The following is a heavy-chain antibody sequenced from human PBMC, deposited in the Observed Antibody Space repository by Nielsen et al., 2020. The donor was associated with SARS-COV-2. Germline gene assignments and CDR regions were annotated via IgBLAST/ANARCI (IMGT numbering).Heavy chain of an antibody. J-gene: IGHJ4*02. D-gene: IGHD2-2*03. CDR2: ISGSGDRT. CDR1: GFTFSRHA. CDR3: AKDFHGSVADFFGN. Sequence: GESPNISCAASGFTFSRHAMNWVRQAPGKGLEWVSSISGSGDRTDYADSVKGRVIISRDNSKNTLHLQMNSLRAEDTALYFCAKDFHGSVADFFGNWGQGTLVTVSS. V-gene: IGHV3-23*01.